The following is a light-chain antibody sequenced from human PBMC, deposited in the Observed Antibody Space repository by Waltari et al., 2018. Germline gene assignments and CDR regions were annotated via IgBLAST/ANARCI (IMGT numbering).Light chain of an antibody. Sequence: QSVLTQPPSASGAPGQTVTISCSGRKSNLGDNSAFWYRQVPGTTPSLLIYRNDQRPSGVADRFSGSKSGTSASLTISGLRSEDEAEYYCVSWDDAVSGPLFGGGTKLTVL. J-gene: IGLJ2*01. V-gene: IGLV1-47*01. CDR1: KSNLGDNS. CDR3: VSWDDAVSGPL. CDR2: RND.